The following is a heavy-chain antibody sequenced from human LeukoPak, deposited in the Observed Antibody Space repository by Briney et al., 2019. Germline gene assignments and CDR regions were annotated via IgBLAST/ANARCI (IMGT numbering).Heavy chain of an antibody. J-gene: IGHJ5*02. CDR3: ARESKQRYCSSTSCYGARWFDP. D-gene: IGHD2-2*01. CDR1: GFTFSDYY. CDR2: ISSSGSTI. Sequence: PGGSLRLSCAASGFTFSDYYMSWLRQAPGKGLEWVSYISSSGSTIYYADSVKGRFTISRDNAKNSLYLQMNSLRAEDTAVYYCARESKQRYCSSTSCYGARWFDPWGQGTLVTVSS. V-gene: IGHV3-11*01.